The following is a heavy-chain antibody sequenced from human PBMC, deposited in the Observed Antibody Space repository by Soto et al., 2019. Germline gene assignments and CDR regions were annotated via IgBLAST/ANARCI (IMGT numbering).Heavy chain of an antibody. CDR3: ASTYYYGSGSYYGWFDP. CDR2: IYYSGST. V-gene: IGHV4-31*03. J-gene: IGHJ5*02. CDR1: GGSISSGGYY. D-gene: IGHD3-10*01. Sequence: PSETLSLTCTVSGGSISSGGYYWSWIRQHPGKGLEWIGYIYYSGSTYYNPSLKSRVTISVDTSKNQFSLKLSSVTAADTAVYYCASTYYYGSGSYYGWFDPWGQGTLVTVSS.